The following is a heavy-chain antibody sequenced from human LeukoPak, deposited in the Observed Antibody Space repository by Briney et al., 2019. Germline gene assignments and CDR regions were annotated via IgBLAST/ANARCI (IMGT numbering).Heavy chain of an antibody. V-gene: IGHV1-2*04. CDR3: ARSPSSTDGMDV. CDR2: INPNSGGT. CDR1: GYTFTSCG. J-gene: IGHJ6*02. Sequence: GASVKVSCKASGYTFTSCGISWVRQAPGQGLEWMGWINPNSGGTNYAQKFQGWVTMTRDTSISTAYMELSRLRSDDTAVYYCARSPSSTDGMDVWGQGTTVTVSS. D-gene: IGHD2-2*01.